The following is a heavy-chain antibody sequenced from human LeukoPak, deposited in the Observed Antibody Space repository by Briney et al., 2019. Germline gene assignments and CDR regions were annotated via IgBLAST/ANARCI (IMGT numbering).Heavy chain of an antibody. CDR1: GFTFNSYW. CDR2: IDAHGSST. V-gene: IGHV3-74*01. Sequence: GGSLRLSCAASGFTFNSYWMHWVRQAPGKGPVWVSRIDAHGSSTNYADSVKGRFTISRDNAKNTVYLQMNSLSAEDTAMYYCTFSSYGDHIGVDAFDMWGQGTMVTVSS. J-gene: IGHJ3*02. D-gene: IGHD4-17*01. CDR3: TFSSYGDHIGVDAFDM.